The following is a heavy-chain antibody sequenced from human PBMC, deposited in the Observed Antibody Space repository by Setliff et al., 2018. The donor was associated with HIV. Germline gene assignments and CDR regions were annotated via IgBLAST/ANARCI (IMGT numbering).Heavy chain of an antibody. CDR3: ARDQPRITMIVVVPFPMDV. J-gene: IGHJ6*03. V-gene: IGHV3-21*01. Sequence: GGSLRLSCEASGFTFSTYSMNWVRQAPGKGLEWVSSISSSSRSKYYADSVKGRFTISRDNAKNSLYLQMNSLTAEDTAVYYCARDQPRITMIVVVPFPMDVWGKGTTVTVSS. D-gene: IGHD3-22*01. CDR2: ISSSSRSK. CDR1: GFTFSTYS.